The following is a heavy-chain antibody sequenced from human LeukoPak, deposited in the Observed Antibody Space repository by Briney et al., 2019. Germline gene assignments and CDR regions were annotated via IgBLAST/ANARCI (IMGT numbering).Heavy chain of an antibody. CDR3: ARELFDFDY. Sequence: QPGGSLRLSCAVSGFTFSNYAMTWVRQAPGKGLEWGSEITGSGNSTYYADSVKGRFTISRDNSKNTLYLQMNSLRAEDTAVYYCARELFDFDYWGQGTLVTVSS. J-gene: IGHJ4*02. V-gene: IGHV3-23*01. CDR2: ITGSGNST. CDR1: GFTFSNYA. D-gene: IGHD3-10*01.